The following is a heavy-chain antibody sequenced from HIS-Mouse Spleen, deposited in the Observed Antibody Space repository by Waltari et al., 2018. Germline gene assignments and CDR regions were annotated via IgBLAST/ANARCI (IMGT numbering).Heavy chain of an antibody. CDR3: ARDFHDFWSGYYGGDKKHDAFDI. J-gene: IGHJ3*02. CDR2: IYTSGST. D-gene: IGHD3-3*01. CDR1: GGSTSSYY. Sequence: QVQLQESGPGLVKPSATLSLTVTVSGGSTSSYYGSCIRQAAGKGLERSGRIYTSGSTNYNPSLKSRVTMSVDTSKNQFSLKLSSVTAADTAVYYCARDFHDFWSGYYGGDKKHDAFDIWGQGTMVTVSS. V-gene: IGHV4-4*07.